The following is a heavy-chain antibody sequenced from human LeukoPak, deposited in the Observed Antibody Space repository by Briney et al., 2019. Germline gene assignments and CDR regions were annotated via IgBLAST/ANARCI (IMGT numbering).Heavy chain of an antibody. J-gene: IGHJ5*02. CDR2: IYYSGST. CDR3: ARDRHYYDSSGLYNWFDP. CDR1: GGSISSYY. V-gene: IGHV4-59*01. D-gene: IGHD3-22*01. Sequence: PSETLSLTCTVSGGSISSYYLSWIRQPPGKGLEGIGDIYYSGSTNYNPSLKSRVTISVDTSKNQSSLKLSSVTAADRAVYYCARDRHYYDSSGLYNWFDPWGQGTLVTVSS.